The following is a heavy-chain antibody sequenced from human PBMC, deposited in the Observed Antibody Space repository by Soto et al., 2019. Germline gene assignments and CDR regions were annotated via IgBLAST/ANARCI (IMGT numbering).Heavy chain of an antibody. CDR2: VNPIVSLS. CDR1: GDTFNFYS. Sequence: QVQLVQSGAEVKRPGSSVKVSCKASGDTFNFYSINWVRQSPGVELEWMGRVNPIVSLSNYAQKFQGRVTMTADKSTSTAYVELSSLRSEDTAIYYCASSYGSGYRAFDYWGQGALVTVSS. J-gene: IGHJ4*02. D-gene: IGHD3-10*01. V-gene: IGHV1-69*02. CDR3: ASSYGSGYRAFDY.